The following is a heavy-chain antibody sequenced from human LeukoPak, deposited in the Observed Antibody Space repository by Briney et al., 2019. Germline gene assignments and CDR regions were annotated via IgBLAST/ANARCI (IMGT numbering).Heavy chain of an antibody. V-gene: IGHV4-4*07. Sequence: SETLSLTCTVSGGSLSSYYWSWIRQPAGKGLEWIGRIYTSGSTNYNPSLKSRVTMSVDTSKNQFSLKLSSVTAADTAVYYCARVARYGFWSGYYAGDYYFDYWGQGTLVTVSS. CDR1: GGSLSSYY. J-gene: IGHJ4*02. CDR3: ARVARYGFWSGYYAGDYYFDY. D-gene: IGHD3-3*01. CDR2: IYTSGST.